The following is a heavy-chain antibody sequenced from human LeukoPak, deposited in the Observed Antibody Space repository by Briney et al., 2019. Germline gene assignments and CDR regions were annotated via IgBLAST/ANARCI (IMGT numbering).Heavy chain of an antibody. CDR3: ARDPGYYDSSGYFPADY. CDR1: GFTFSSYA. Sequence: GGSLRLSCAASGFTFSSYAMSWVRQAPGKGLEWVSAISGSGGSTYYADSVKGRFTISRDNSKNTLYLQMNSLRAEDTAVYYCARDPGYYDSSGYFPADYWGQGTLVTVSS. CDR2: ISGSGGST. J-gene: IGHJ4*02. V-gene: IGHV3-23*01. D-gene: IGHD3-22*01.